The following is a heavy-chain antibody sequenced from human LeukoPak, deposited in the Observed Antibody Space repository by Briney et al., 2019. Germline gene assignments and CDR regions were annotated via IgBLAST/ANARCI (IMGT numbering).Heavy chain of an antibody. CDR2: ISYTGNNK. CDR3: AKGLAEGSGSTGSSILHF. V-gene: IGHV3-30*18. CDR1: GFTFSSYG. Sequence: PGGSLRLSCAASGFTFSSYGMHWVRQAPGKGLEWVAVISYTGNNKDYADSVKGRFTISRDNSKSTLYIQMDSLRAEDTAVYYCAKGLAEGSGSTGSSILHFWGQGTLVTVSS. J-gene: IGHJ4*02. D-gene: IGHD2-15*01.